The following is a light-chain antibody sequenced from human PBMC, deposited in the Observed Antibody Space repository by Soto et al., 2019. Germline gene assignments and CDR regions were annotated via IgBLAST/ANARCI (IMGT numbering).Light chain of an antibody. CDR3: QQSYSTPPWT. Sequence: DIQMTQSPSSLSASVGDRVTITCRASQGISNYLTWYQQKPGKVPKLLIYAASTLQSGVPSRFSGSGSGTDFSLTISSLQPEDFATYYCQQSYSTPPWTFGQGTKVDIK. J-gene: IGKJ1*01. CDR2: AAS. CDR1: QGISNY. V-gene: IGKV1-27*01.